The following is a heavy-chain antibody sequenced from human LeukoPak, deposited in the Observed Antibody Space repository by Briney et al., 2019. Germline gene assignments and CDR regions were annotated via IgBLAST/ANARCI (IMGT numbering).Heavy chain of an antibody. J-gene: IGHJ3*02. CDR3: ARDAGYGADAFDI. CDR2: MYYSGST. V-gene: IGHV4-39*07. Sequence: PSATLSLTCTVSGGSISRSSYYWGWIRQPPGKGLEWIGSMYYSGSTYYNPSLKSRVTISVDTSKKQFSLKLSSVTAADTAIYYCARDAGYGADAFDIWGQGTMVTVSS. D-gene: IGHD5-18*01. CDR1: GGSISRSSYY.